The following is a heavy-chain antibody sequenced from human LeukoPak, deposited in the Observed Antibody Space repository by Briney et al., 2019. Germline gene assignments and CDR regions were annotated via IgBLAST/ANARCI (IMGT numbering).Heavy chain of an antibody. CDR1: GYSISSGYY. J-gene: IGHJ4*02. CDR2: IYHSGST. Sequence: SETLSLTCTVSGYSISSGYYWGWIRQPPGKGLEWIGSIYHSGSTYYNPSLKSRVTISVDTSKNQFSLKLGSVTAADTAVYYCARDGLTMVRGVIAPLLYYFDYWGQGTLVTVSS. D-gene: IGHD3-10*01. CDR3: ARDGLTMVRGVIAPLLYYFDY. V-gene: IGHV4-38-2*02.